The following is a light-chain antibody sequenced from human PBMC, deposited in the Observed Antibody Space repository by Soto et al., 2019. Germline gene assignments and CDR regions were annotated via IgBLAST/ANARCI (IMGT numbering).Light chain of an antibody. CDR3: ASYAGSRTYV. V-gene: IGLV2-23*02. CDR2: EVT. Sequence: QSVLTQPASVSGSPGQSVTISCSGSDIGNYNLVSWYQHLPGRAPKLLIFEVTMRPSRISDRFSGSKSASTASLTISGLQAEDEGDYYCASYAGSRTYVFGSGTKVTVL. CDR1: SDIGNYNL. J-gene: IGLJ1*01.